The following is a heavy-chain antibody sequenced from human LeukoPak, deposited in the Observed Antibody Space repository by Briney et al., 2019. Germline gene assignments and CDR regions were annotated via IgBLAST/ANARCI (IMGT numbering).Heavy chain of an antibody. D-gene: IGHD2-15*01. Sequence: GGSLRLSCATSGFTLSIYGMHWVRQAPGKGLEWVANIKQDGSEKYYVDSVKGRFTISRDNAKNSLYLQMNSLRAEDTAVYYCARHDLASFDYWGQGTLVTVSS. V-gene: IGHV3-7*01. CDR3: ARHDLASFDY. CDR2: IKQDGSEK. CDR1: GFTLSIYG. J-gene: IGHJ4*02.